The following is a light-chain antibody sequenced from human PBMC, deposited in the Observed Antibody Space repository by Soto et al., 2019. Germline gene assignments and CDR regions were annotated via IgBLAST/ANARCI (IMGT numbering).Light chain of an antibody. CDR1: QSVSSY. CDR3: QQRSNSTWT. J-gene: IGKJ1*01. Sequence: EIVLTQSPATLSLSPGERATLSCRASQSVSSYLAWYQQKPGQAPRLLIYDASNRATGIPARFSGSGSGTDFTLTISSLEPEDFAVYYCQQRSNSTWTFGQGIKVDIK. V-gene: IGKV3-11*01. CDR2: DAS.